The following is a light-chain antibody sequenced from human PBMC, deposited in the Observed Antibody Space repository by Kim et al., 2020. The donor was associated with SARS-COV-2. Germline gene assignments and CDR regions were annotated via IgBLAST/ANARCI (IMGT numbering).Light chain of an antibody. CDR1: SSNIGSNY. CDR3: AAWDDSLSVV. CDR2: SNN. Sequence: ELTQPPSASGTPGQRVTISCSGSSSNIGSNYVYWYQQLPGTAPKLLIYSNNQRPSGVPDRFSGSKSGTSASLAISGLRSEDEADYYCAAWDDSLSVVFGGGAQLTVL. J-gene: IGLJ2*01. V-gene: IGLV1-47*02.